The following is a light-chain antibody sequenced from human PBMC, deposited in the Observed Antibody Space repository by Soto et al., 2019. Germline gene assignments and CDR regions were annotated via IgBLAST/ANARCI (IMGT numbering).Light chain of an antibody. V-gene: IGKV1-33*01. CDR1: QDISNY. J-gene: IGKJ5*01. CDR3: QQYYNLSIT. Sequence: DIQMTQSPSSLSASVGDRVTITCQASQDISNYLNWYQQKPGKAPKLLIYDASNLETGVPSRFSGSGSGTDFTFTIRSLQPEDIATYYGQQYYNLSITFGQGTRLEIK. CDR2: DAS.